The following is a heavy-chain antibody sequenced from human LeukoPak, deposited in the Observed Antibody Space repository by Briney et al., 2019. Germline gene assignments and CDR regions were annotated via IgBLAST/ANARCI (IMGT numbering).Heavy chain of an antibody. CDR3: AGRGGRWLQPAVELNIDY. CDR2: ISYDGSNK. V-gene: IGHV3-30*03. CDR1: GFTFSSYG. J-gene: IGHJ4*02. Sequence: GGSLRLSCAASGFTFSSYGMHWVRQAPGKGLEWVAVISYDGSNKYYADSVKGRFTISRDNSKNTLYLQMNSLRAEDTAVYYCAGRGGRWLQPAVELNIDYWGQGTLVIVSS. D-gene: IGHD5-24*01.